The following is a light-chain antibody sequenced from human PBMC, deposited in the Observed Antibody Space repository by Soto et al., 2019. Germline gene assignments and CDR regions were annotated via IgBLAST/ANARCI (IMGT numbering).Light chain of an antibody. CDR3: QSYDSSLSGSV. V-gene: IGLV1-40*01. Sequence: TSCPGSNSNIGAGDDVHWYQQLPGTAPKLLIYGNSDRPSGVPDRFSGSKSVTSASLAITGLQAEDEADYYCQSYDSSLSGSVFXTGTKGTVL. CDR2: GNS. CDR1: NSNIGAGDD. J-gene: IGLJ1*01.